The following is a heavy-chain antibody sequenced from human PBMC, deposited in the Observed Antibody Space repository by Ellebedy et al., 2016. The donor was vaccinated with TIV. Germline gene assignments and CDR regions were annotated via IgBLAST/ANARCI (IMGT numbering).Heavy chain of an antibody. Sequence: GESLKISCAASGFSISNQYMSWFRQAPGKGLEWVSYSGGGNIYTDYADSVKGRFTISTDNAKNSLFLQMNSLTAEDTAVYYCARMNWNSPVDPWGQGTLVTVSS. D-gene: IGHD1-7*01. J-gene: IGHJ5*02. CDR2: SGGGNIYT. CDR3: ARMNWNSPVDP. V-gene: IGHV3-11*06. CDR1: GFSISNQY.